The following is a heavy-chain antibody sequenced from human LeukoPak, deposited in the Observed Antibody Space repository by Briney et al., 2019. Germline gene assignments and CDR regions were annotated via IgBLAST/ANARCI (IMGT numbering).Heavy chain of an antibody. CDR2: INTNTGNP. CDR3: ARVAGRGSANYYS. D-gene: IGHD3-10*01. V-gene: IGHV7-4-1*02. CDR1: GYTFSNYA. J-gene: IGHJ5*02. Sequence: GGSVMVSCTAPGYTFSNYAMNWGRQAPGQGVEWVGWINTNTGNPTDAQGFTGRYVFSLDTPVSTAYLQISTLNAEDTAVYYCARVAGRGSANYYSWGQGTLVTVSS.